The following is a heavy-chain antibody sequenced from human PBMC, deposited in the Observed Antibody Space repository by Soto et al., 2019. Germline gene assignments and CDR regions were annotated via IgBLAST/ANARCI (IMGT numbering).Heavy chain of an antibody. V-gene: IGHV1-18*01. CDR2: ISAYNGNT. Sequence: QVQLVQSGAEVKKPGASVKVSCKASGYTFTSYGISWVRQAPGQGLEWMGWISAYNGNTNYAQKLQGRVTMTTDTATSTAYMELRSLRSDDTAVYYCARVGRITIFGVVNRSDYWGQGTLVTVSS. J-gene: IGHJ4*02. CDR3: ARVGRITIFGVVNRSDY. D-gene: IGHD3-3*01. CDR1: GYTFTSYG.